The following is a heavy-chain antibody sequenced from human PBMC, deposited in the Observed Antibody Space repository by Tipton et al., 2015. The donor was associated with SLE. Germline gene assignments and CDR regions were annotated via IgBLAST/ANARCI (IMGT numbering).Heavy chain of an antibody. CDR3: ARGGDFDF. J-gene: IGHJ5*01. V-gene: IGHV1-8*01. CDR1: GYIFAAYD. CDR2: MNPDRGTT. Sequence: QLVQSGPEVKKPGASVTVSCKASGYIFAAYDINWVRQAAGQGLEWVGWMNPDRGTTGYAQKFQGRVTMTGDTSRSTAYMELNSLSSEDTAIYYCARGGDFDFWGQGTRVTVSS.